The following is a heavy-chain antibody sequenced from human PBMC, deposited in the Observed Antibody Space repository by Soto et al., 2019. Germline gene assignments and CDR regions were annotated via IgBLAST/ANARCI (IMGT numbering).Heavy chain of an antibody. CDR1: GFTFSSYS. CDR3: ARVFSGVHGGATEIGY. D-gene: IGHD1-26*01. CDR2: ISSSSSYI. V-gene: IGHV3-21*01. J-gene: IGHJ4*02. Sequence: EVQLVESGGGLVKPGGSLRLSCAASGFTFSSYSMNWVRQAPGKGLEWVSSISSSSSYIYYADSVKGRFTISRDNAKNSLYLQMNSLRAEDTAVYYCARVFSGVHGGATEIGYWGQGTLVTVSS.